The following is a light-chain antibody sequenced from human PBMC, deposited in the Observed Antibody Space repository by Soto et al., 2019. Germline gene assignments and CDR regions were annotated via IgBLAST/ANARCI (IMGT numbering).Light chain of an antibody. Sequence: DLVMTQSPLSLPVTPGEPASISCRSSQSLLHSNGYNYLDWYLQKPGQSPQLLIYLGSNRASGVPDRFSGSGSGIDFTLKISRVEAEDVGVYYCMQALQTPWTFGQGTKVEIE. J-gene: IGKJ1*01. CDR1: QSLLHSNGYNY. CDR2: LGS. CDR3: MQALQTPWT. V-gene: IGKV2-28*01.